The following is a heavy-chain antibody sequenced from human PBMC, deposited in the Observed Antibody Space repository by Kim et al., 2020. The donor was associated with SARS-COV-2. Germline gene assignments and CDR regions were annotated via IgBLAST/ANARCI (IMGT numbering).Heavy chain of an antibody. J-gene: IGHJ3*02. CDR2: IYPGDSDT. CDR1: GYSFTSYW. CDR3: ARPTSPSTLGDSSGPRYAFDI. Sequence: GESLKISCKGSGYSFTSYWIGWVRQMPGKGLEWMGIIYPGDSDTRYSPSFQGQVTISADKSISTAYLQWSSLKASDTAMYYCARPTSPSTLGDSSGPRYAFDIWGQGTMVTVSS. D-gene: IGHD3-22*01. V-gene: IGHV5-51*01.